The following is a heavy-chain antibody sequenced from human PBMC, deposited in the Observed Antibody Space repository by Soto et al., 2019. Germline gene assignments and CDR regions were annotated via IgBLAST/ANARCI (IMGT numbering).Heavy chain of an antibody. CDR3: ARDSAIFGVDDAYGMDV. D-gene: IGHD3-3*01. CDR2: IYHSGST. V-gene: IGHV4-38-2*02. Sequence: SETLSLTCAVSGYSISSGYYWGWIRQPPGKGLEWIGSIYHSGSTYYNPALKSRVTISVDTSKNQFSLKLSSVTAADTAVYYCARDSAIFGVDDAYGMDVWGQGTTVTVSS. J-gene: IGHJ6*02. CDR1: GYSISSGYY.